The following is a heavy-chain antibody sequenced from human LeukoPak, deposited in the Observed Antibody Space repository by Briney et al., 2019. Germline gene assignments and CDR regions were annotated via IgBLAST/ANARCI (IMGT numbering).Heavy chain of an antibody. J-gene: IGHJ4*02. D-gene: IGHD6-13*01. CDR1: GFTFSSYA. Sequence: GGSLRLSCAASGFTFSSYAMNWVRQVPGKGLEWVSSISGSGDRTYYADSVSGRFTISRDNSKNTLYLQMNSLRAEDTAIYYCAKGGPYSSSWGGKFDHWGQGTLVTVSS. V-gene: IGHV3-23*01. CDR2: ISGSGDRT. CDR3: AKGGPYSSSWGGKFDH.